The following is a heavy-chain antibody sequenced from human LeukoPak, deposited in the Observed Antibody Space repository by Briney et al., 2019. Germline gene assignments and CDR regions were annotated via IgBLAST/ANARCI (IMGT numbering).Heavy chain of an antibody. V-gene: IGHV3-7*01. D-gene: IGHD6-6*01. Sequence: GGSLRLSCAASGFTFSNSWMSWVRQAPGKGLECVANIKPDRSEKYYVDSVKGRFTISRDNAKSSLYLQVNSLRAEDTAVYFCARDPGPSTAAWGAFDIWGQGTVVTVSS. J-gene: IGHJ3*02. CDR2: IKPDRSEK. CDR1: GFTFSNSW. CDR3: ARDPGPSTAAWGAFDI.